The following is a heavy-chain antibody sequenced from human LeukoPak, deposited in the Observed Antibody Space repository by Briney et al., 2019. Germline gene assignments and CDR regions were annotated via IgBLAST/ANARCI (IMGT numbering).Heavy chain of an antibody. V-gene: IGHV1-2*02. CDR3: ARKMRGTEDY. D-gene: IGHD1-1*01. Sequence: ASVKVSCKASGYSFTGYSMHWVRQAPGQGLEWMGWINLISGVTKYAQKFQGRVTMTRDTSISTAYMELTSLTSDDTAVYYCARKMRGTEDYWGQGTLVTVSS. CDR1: GYSFTGYS. CDR2: INLISGVT. J-gene: IGHJ4*02.